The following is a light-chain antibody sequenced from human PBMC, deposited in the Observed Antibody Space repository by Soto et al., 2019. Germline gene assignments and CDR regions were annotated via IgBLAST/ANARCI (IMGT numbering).Light chain of an antibody. V-gene: IGKV2-30*01. CDR3: MQGTHWPPR. J-gene: IGKJ4*01. CDR2: HVS. Sequence: DVVMSQSPLSLPVTLGQPASISCRSSESLAYSDGNTYLTWFQQRPGQSPSRLIYHVSKRDSGGTDRFSGSRSGTDSTLNNSRVEAEDVGLYYCMQGTHWPPRFGAGTMVEIK. CDR1: ESLAYSDGNTY.